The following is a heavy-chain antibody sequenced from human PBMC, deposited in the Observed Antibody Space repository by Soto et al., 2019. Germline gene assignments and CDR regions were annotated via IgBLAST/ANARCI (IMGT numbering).Heavy chain of an antibody. CDR1: GYTFTSYG. Sequence: QVQLVQSGAEVKKPGASVKVSCKASGYTFTSYGISWVQQAPGQGLEWMGWISAYNGNTNYAQKLQGRVTMTTDTSTSTAYMELRSLRSDDTAVYYCARDDSSGVHYYYGMDVWGQGTTVTVSS. CDR2: ISAYNGNT. CDR3: ARDDSSGVHYYYGMDV. D-gene: IGHD3-22*01. J-gene: IGHJ6*02. V-gene: IGHV1-18*01.